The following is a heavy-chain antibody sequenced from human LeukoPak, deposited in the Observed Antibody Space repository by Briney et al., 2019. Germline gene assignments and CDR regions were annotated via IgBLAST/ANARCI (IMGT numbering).Heavy chain of an antibody. CDR3: AKGRGRTPAGYKDV. CDR1: GFTLSDYW. V-gene: IGHV3-23*01. CDR2: ISGSGGST. J-gene: IGHJ6*03. Sequence: GSLRLSCAASGFTLSDYWMHWVRQAPGKGLEWVSAISGSGGSTYYADSVKGRFTISRDNSKNTLYLQMNSLRAEDTAVYYCAKGRGRTPAGYKDVWGKGTTVTVSS. D-gene: IGHD6-19*01.